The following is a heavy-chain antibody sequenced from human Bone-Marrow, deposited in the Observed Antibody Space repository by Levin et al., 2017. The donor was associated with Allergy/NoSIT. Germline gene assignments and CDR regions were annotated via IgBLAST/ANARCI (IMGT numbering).Heavy chain of an antibody. CDR2: IYHGGST. V-gene: IGHV4-59*08. J-gene: IGHJ5*02. Sequence: SETLSLTCAVSGDSVSHYYWSWIRQSPGKGLEWIGYIYHGGSTNYNPSLKSRVTISLDTSRNHFFLKLTSVTAADTAVYYCARRGRVGGYDGYNWLDPWGQGTLVAVSS. CDR3: ARRGRVGGYDGYNWLDP. D-gene: IGHD5-12*01. CDR1: GDSVSHYY.